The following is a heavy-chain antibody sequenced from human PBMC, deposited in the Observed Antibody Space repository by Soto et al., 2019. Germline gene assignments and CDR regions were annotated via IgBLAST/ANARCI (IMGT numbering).Heavy chain of an antibody. D-gene: IGHD6-6*01. CDR1: GFTFSSYG. CDR3: ARDLPELKIYLAARPPGFDY. J-gene: IGHJ4*02. CDR2: IWYDGSNK. Sequence: QVQLLESGGGVVQPGRSLRLSCAASGFTFSSYGMHWVRQAPGKGLEWVAGIWYDGSNKYYADSVKGRFTISRDNSKNTLYKQMSSLRAKDTAVYYCARDLPELKIYLAARPPGFDYWGQGTLVTVSS. V-gene: IGHV3-33*01.